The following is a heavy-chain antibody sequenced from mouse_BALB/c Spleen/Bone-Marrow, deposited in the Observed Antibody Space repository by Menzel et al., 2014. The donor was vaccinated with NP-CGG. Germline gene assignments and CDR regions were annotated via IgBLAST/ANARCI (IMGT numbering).Heavy chain of an antibody. D-gene: IGHD2-1*01. V-gene: IGHV1-7*01. CDR1: GYTFTSYW. CDR2: IHPSTGYT. J-gene: IGHJ4*01. CDR3: ASPYGNYDAMDY. Sequence: VQLQQSGAELAKPGASVKMSCTATGYTFTSYWMHWVKQRPGQGLEWIGYIHPSTGYTEYNQKFTDQATLTADKSSSTAYMNLIILTSQDSAVYYYASPYGNYDAMDYWRQGTAGTVSS.